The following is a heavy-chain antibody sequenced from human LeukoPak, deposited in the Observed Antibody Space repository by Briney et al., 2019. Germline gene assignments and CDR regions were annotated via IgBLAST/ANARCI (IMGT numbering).Heavy chain of an antibody. V-gene: IGHV3-33*01. CDR1: GFTFSSYG. CDR2: IWYDGSNK. Sequence: GGSLRLSCAASGFTFSSYGMHWVRQAPGKGLEWVAVIWYDGSNKYYADSVKGRFTISRDNSKNTLYLQMNSLRAEDTAVYYCARDRLPFLGDAFDIWGQGTMVTVSS. CDR3: ARDRLPFLGDAFDI. J-gene: IGHJ3*02. D-gene: IGHD6-25*01.